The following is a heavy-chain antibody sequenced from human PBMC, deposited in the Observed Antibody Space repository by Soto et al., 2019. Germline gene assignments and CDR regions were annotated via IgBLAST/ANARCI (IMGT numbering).Heavy chain of an antibody. V-gene: IGHV3-23*01. CDR1: GFTFSSYA. D-gene: IGHD3-3*01. Sequence: EVQLLESGGGLVQPGGSLRLSCAASGFTFSSYAMSWVRQAPGKGLEWVSAISGIGGSTYYADSVKGRFTISRDNSKNPLYLQMNSLRAEDTAVYYCAKSRGISAAFWSGYYSVPRGGMDVWGQGTTVTVSS. CDR3: AKSRGISAAFWSGYYSVPRGGMDV. CDR2: ISGIGGST. J-gene: IGHJ6*02.